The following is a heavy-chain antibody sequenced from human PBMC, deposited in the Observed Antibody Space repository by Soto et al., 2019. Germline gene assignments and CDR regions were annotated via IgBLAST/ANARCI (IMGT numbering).Heavy chain of an antibody. D-gene: IGHD4-17*01. J-gene: IGHJ4*02. V-gene: IGHV2-5*02. Sequence: QITLKESGPTPVKPTQTLTLTCTFSGFSLTTYAMGVGWIRQPPGKALEWLALIYWDDDKRYNPSLESRLTITKDTSKNQVVLSMTNMDPMDTATYFCAHKIYGDYVDYWGQGTLVTVSS. CDR2: IYWDDDK. CDR1: GFSLTTYAMG. CDR3: AHKIYGDYVDY.